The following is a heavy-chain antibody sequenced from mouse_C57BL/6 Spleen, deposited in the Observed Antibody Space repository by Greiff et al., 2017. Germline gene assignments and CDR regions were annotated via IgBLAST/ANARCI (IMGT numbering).Heavy chain of an antibody. CDR3: AKEGSTHYFYY. CDR2: IYPRSGNT. CDR1: GYTFTSYG. J-gene: IGHJ2*01. Sequence: QVQLQQSGAELARPGASVKLSCKASGYTFTSYGISWVKQRTGQGLEWIGEIYPRSGNTYYNEKLKGKATLTADKSASTAYMELRRLTSEDSAVYYCAKEGSTHYFYYWVQGTTLTCSS. D-gene: IGHD1-1*01. V-gene: IGHV1-81*01.